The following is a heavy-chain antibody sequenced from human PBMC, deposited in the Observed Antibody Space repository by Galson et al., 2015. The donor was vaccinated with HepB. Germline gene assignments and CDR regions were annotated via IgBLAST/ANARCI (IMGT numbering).Heavy chain of an antibody. V-gene: IGHV3-48*04. CDR1: GFTLKSYT. J-gene: IGHJ4*03. CDR2: ISSSSTTV. CDR3: TRTGSYHDSGGDYYLMLHDIFDI. Sequence: SLRLSCAASGFTLKSYTMIWVRQTPGKSLEWISSISSSSTTVHYADSVKGRFSVSRDNSKNSVSLEMKSLSAEDTAVYFCTRTGSYHDSGGDYYLMLHDIFDIWGQGTMVTVSS. D-gene: IGHD3-22*01.